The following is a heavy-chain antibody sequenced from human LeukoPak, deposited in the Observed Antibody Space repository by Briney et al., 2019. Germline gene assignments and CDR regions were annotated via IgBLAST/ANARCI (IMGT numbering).Heavy chain of an antibody. J-gene: IGHJ4*02. Sequence: GGSLRLSCAASGFTFSNAWMNWVRQAPGKGLEWVANINKDGSEKYYVDSLKGRFTISRDNAENSLYPQMNSLRAEDTAVYYCATYSTGRYKGLEYWGQGTLVTVSS. V-gene: IGHV3-7*03. CDR3: ATYSTGRYKGLEY. CDR2: INKDGSEK. D-gene: IGHD6-19*01. CDR1: GFTFSNAW.